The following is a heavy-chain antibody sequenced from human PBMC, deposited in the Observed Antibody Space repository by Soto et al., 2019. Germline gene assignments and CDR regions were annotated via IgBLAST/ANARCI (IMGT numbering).Heavy chain of an antibody. Sequence: EVQLVESGGGLVQPGGSLRLSCAASGFTFSSYWMHWVRQAPGKGLVWVSRINSDGSSTSYADSVKGRFTISRDNAKNTLYLQMNSLRAEDTAVYYCVSVGMWWAGAFDIWGQGTMVTVSS. CDR2: INSDGSST. D-gene: IGHD2-21*01. CDR3: VSVGMWWAGAFDI. V-gene: IGHV3-74*01. J-gene: IGHJ3*02. CDR1: GFTFSSYW.